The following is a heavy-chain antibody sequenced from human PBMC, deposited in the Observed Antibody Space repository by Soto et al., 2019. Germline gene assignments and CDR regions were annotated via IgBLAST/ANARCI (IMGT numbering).Heavy chain of an antibody. D-gene: IGHD1-26*01. CDR1: GFVFSDYG. CDR2: ITNDGNNE. J-gene: IGHJ6*02. Sequence: KLVESGGGVVQPGRSLRLSCADSGFVFSDYGMHWVRQAPGKGLEWVALITNDGNNEHYRESVKGRFSISRGRSTNTVDLLMNSLRPEDTGVYYCAKEGPGGGRHYYYGMDVWGQGTTVTVSS. CDR3: AKEGPGGGRHYYYGMDV. V-gene: IGHV3-30*18.